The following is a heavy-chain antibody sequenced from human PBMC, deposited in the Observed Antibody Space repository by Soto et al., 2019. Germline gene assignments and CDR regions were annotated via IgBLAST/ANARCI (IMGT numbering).Heavy chain of an antibody. J-gene: IGHJ6*02. CDR1: GGTFSSYA. CDR2: IIPIFGTA. Sequence: ASVKVSCKASGGTFSSYAISWVRQAPGQGLEWMGGIIPIFGTANYAQKFQGRVTITADESTSTAYMELSSLRSEDTAVYYCARDHKGPLGYYYGMDVWGQGTTVTVSS. CDR3: ARDHKGPLGYYYGMDV. V-gene: IGHV1-69*13. D-gene: IGHD3-16*01.